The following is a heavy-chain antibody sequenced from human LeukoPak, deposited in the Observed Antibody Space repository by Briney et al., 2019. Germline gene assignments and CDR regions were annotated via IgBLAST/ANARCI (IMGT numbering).Heavy chain of an antibody. CDR3: AREGFGELTPPDY. CDR2: INPNSGDT. CDR1: GYTFTGYY. V-gene: IGHV1-2*02. D-gene: IGHD3-10*01. J-gene: IGHJ4*02. Sequence: ASVKVSCKASGYTFTGYYMHWVRQAPGQGLEWEVWINPNSGDTNYAQKFQGRVTMTRDTSISTAYMELSRLRSDDTAVYYCAREGFGELTPPDYWGQGTLVTVSS.